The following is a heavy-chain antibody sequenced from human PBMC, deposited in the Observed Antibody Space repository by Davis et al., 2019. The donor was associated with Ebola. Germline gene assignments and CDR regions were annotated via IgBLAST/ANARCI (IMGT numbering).Heavy chain of an antibody. D-gene: IGHD3-22*01. V-gene: IGHV3-30*04. CDR1: GFTFSSYA. CDR3: ARPRITMIIAHAFDI. J-gene: IGHJ3*02. CDR2: ISYDGSNK. Sequence: GESLKISCAASGFTFSSYAMHWVRQAPGKGLEWVAVISYDGSNKYYADSVKGRFTISRDNSKNTLYLQMNSLRAEDTAVYYCARPRITMIIAHAFDIWGQGTMVTFSS.